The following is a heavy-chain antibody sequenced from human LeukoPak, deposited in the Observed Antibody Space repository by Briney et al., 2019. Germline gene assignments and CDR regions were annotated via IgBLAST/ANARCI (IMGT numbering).Heavy chain of an antibody. V-gene: IGHV1-46*01. CDR1: GYTFTSNY. CDR2: IYPRDGST. D-gene: IGHD6-19*01. CDR3: ARESIAVAGTYGRIGFDP. J-gene: IGHJ5*02. Sequence: ALVKVSCKASGYTFTSNYIHWVRQAPGQGLEWMGMIYPRDGSTSYAQKFQGRVTITADESTSTAYMELSSLRSEDTAVYYCARESIAVAGTYGRIGFDPWGQGTLVTVSS.